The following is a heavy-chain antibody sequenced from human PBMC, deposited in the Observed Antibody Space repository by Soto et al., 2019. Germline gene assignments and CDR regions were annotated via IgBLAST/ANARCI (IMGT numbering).Heavy chain of an antibody. V-gene: IGHV3-53*01. CDR2: IYGGGTT. CDR3: VQTTGWPGFDF. CDR1: GFAVSSKY. Sequence: EVQLVESGGGLIQPGGSLRLSCAASGFAVSSKYMTWVRQAPGKGLEWVSVIYGGGTTYYADSVKGRFTISRDTSKNTLYLQMNSRRAEDTALYYCVQTTGWPGFDFWGQGPLVTVSS. D-gene: IGHD6-19*01. J-gene: IGHJ4*02.